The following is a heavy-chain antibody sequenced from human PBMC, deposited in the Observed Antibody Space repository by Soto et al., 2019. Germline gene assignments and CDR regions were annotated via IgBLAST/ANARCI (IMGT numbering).Heavy chain of an antibody. V-gene: IGHV4-30-4*08. Sequence: SETLSLTCTVSGASISSGGYYWTWIRQHPGKGLEWIGYIYYSGSTYSNPSLKSRLIISLDTSKNQFSLKLSSVTAADTAVYYCARGLVVATKFDYWGQGTLVTVSS. CDR1: GASISSGGYY. CDR3: ARGLVVATKFDY. J-gene: IGHJ4*02. CDR2: IYYSGST. D-gene: IGHD5-12*01.